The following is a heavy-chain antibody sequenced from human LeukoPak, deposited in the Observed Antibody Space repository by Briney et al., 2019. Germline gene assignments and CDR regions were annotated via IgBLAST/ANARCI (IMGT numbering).Heavy chain of an antibody. D-gene: IGHD1-26*01. J-gene: IGHJ4*02. V-gene: IGHV3-23*01. CDR1: GFIFSNYA. CDR3: AKRAGGTPDY. CDR2: IGGDGVGK. Sequence: GGSLRLSCVASGFIFSNYAMTWVRQAPGKGLEWVSAIGGDGVGKDYADSVKGRFTISRDNSKNTLYLQMNSLRAEDTALYYCAKRAGGTPDYWGLGTLVIASS.